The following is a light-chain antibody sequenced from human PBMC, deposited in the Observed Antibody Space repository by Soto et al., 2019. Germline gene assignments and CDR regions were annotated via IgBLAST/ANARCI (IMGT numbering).Light chain of an antibody. Sequence: LTQPASVSGSPGQSITISCTGTSSDVGGYNYVSWYQQHPGKAPKLMIYEVNNRPSGVSNRFSGSKSGNTASLTISGLQAEDEADYYCNSYTSSTTYVFGTGTKVTVL. J-gene: IGLJ1*01. CDR2: EVN. CDR3: NSYTSSTTYV. V-gene: IGLV2-14*01. CDR1: SSDVGGYNY.